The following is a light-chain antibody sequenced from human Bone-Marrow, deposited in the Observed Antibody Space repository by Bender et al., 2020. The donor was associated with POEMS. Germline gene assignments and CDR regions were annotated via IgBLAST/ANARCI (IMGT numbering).Light chain of an antibody. CDR2: EVT. V-gene: IGLV2-23*02. CDR3: CAYASRPTSVI. J-gene: IGLJ2*01. CDR1: SSDVGTYNF. Sequence: QSALTQPASVSGSPGQSITISCTGTSSDVGTYNFVSWYQQHPGKAPKLIIYEVTKRPSGVSHRFSGSKSGNTASLTISALQAEDEADYHCCAYASRPTSVIFGGGTKLTVL.